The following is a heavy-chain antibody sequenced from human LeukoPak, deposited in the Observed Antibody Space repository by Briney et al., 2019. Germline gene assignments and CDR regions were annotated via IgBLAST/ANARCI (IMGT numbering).Heavy chain of an antibody. Sequence: ASVKVSCKASGYTLTTYGTSWVRQARGQGLEWMGWISAHNGNTNYAQKFQGRVTITADESTSTAYMELSSLRSEDTAVYYCASERYSSSLRTWYYFDYWGQGTLVTVSS. CDR3: ASERYSSSLRTWYYFDY. CDR2: ISAHNGNT. D-gene: IGHD6-6*01. V-gene: IGHV1-18*01. J-gene: IGHJ4*02. CDR1: GYTLTTYG.